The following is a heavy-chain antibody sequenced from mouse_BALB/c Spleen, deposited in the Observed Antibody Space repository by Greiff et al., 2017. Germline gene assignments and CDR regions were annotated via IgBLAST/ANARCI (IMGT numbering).Heavy chain of an antibody. CDR2: INPSNGRT. V-gene: IGHV1S81*02. D-gene: IGHD1-2*01. CDR1: GYTFTSYW. CDR3: ARRGLRLPFAY. J-gene: IGHJ3*01. Sequence: VQLQQPGAELVKPGASVKLSCKASGYTFTSYWMHWVKQRPGQGLEWIGEINPSNGRTNYNEKFKSKATLTVDKSSSTAYMQLSSLTSEDSAVYYCARRGLRLPFAYWGQGTLVTVSA.